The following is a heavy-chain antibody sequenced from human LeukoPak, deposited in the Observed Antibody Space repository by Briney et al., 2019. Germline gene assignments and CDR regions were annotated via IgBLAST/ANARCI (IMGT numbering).Heavy chain of an antibody. CDR1: GFTFSSYS. Sequence: PGGSLRLSCAASGFTFSSYSMNWVRQAPGKGLEWVSSIGSSSSYIYYADSVKGRFTISRDNAKNSLYLQMNSLRADDTAIYYCARNQQLGGHSYYYYGMDVWGQGTTVTVSS. V-gene: IGHV3-21*04. J-gene: IGHJ6*02. CDR3: ARNQQLGGHSYYYYGMDV. CDR2: IGSSSSYI. D-gene: IGHD3-16*01.